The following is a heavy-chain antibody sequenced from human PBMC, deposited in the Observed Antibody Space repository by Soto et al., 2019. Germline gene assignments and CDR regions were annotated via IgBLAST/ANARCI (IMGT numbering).Heavy chain of an antibody. CDR3: AKDGYRSGYSAEYFQH. CDR1: GFTFSTYA. V-gene: IGHV3-23*01. Sequence: VSLRLSCAASGFTFSTYAMSWVRQAPGKGLEWVASISASGGTTYYADSVKGRFTISRDNSKNTVYLQMNSLRAEDTAVYFCAKDGYRSGYSAEYFQHWGQGTLVTVSS. CDR2: ISASGGTT. D-gene: IGHD3-22*01. J-gene: IGHJ1*01.